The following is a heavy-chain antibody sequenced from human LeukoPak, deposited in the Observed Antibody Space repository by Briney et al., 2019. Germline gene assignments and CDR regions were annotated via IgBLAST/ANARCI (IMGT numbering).Heavy chain of an antibody. J-gene: IGHJ3*02. CDR2: IYTSGST. D-gene: IGHD3-3*01. CDR1: GGSISSYY. Sequence: SETLSLTCTVSGGSISSYYWNWIRQSAGKGLEWIGRIYTSGSTNYNPSLKSRVTMSVDTSKNQFSLKVSSVTAADTGVYYCARDDFWSGYRAFDIWGQGTRVTVSS. V-gene: IGHV4-4*07. CDR3: ARDDFWSGYRAFDI.